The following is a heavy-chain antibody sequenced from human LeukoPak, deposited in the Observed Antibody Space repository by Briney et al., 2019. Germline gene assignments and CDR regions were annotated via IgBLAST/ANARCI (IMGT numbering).Heavy chain of an antibody. V-gene: IGHV1-69*13. J-gene: IGHJ5*02. D-gene: IGHD6-6*01. Sequence: GASVKVSCNASGDTFSSYAISWVRQAPGQGLEWMGGIIPRFNTANYAQKLQGRVTLTADESTSTAYMELSSLTSEDTAVYYCARGSLGIAARLAYSWFDPRGQGTLVTVSS. CDR2: IIPRFNTA. CDR3: ARGSLGIAARLAYSWFDP. CDR1: GDTFSSYA.